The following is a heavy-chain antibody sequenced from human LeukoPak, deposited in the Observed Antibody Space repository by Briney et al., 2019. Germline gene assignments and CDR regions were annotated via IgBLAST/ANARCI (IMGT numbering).Heavy chain of an antibody. CDR1: GYSISTGSY. D-gene: IGHD6-13*01. J-gene: IGHJ6*03. Sequence: SETLSLTCTVSGYSISTGSYWGWIRQPPGKGLEWIGNIQYRGDSYYNPSLKSRVTISLDTSKNQFSLRLNSVTAADTAVYYCAREPDSSSWSENYYYMDVWGKGTTVTISS. V-gene: IGHV4-38-2*02. CDR2: IQYRGDS. CDR3: AREPDSSSWSENYYYMDV.